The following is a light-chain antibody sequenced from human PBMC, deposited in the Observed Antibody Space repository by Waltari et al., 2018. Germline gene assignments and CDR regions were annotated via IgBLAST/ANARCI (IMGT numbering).Light chain of an antibody. J-gene: IGLJ2*01. CDR1: KLGDKF. CDR3: QACDSNIAV. Sequence: SYDLTQPPSVSVSPGQTASITCSGNKLGDKFAYWYQQKPGQSPVLIIYQDGKRHSGIPLRFPGANSGDTATLSISGAQAVDEADYYCQACDSNIAVFGGGTKLTVL. V-gene: IGLV3-1*01. CDR2: QDG.